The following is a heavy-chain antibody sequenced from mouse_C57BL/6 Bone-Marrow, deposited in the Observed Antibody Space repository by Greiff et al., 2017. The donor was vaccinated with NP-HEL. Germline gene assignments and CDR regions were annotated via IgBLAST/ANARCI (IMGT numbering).Heavy chain of an antibody. CDR3: ERVSTMVRWFDY. Sequence: QVQLQQPGAELVRPGTSVKLSCKASGYTFTSYWMHWVKQRPGQGLEWIGVIDPSDSSTNYNQKFKGKATLTVDTSSSTAYMQLSSLTSDDSAVYYCERVSTMVRWFDYWGQGTMVTVSA. V-gene: IGHV1-59*01. CDR2: IDPSDSST. D-gene: IGHD2-2*01. J-gene: IGHJ3*01. CDR1: GYTFTSYW.